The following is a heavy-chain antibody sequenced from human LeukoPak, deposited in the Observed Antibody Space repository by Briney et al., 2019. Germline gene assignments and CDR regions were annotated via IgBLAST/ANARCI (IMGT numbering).Heavy chain of an antibody. CDR1: GGSISSYY. V-gene: IGHV4-59*01. J-gene: IGHJ4*02. CDR2: IYYSGST. Sequence: SETLSLTCTVSGGSISSYYWSWIRQPPGKGLEWIGYIYYSGSTNYNPSLKSRVTISVDTSKNQFSLKLSSVTAADTAVYYCASMPAGGQWLVQNWGQGTLVTVSS. D-gene: IGHD6-19*01. CDR3: ASMPAGGQWLVQN.